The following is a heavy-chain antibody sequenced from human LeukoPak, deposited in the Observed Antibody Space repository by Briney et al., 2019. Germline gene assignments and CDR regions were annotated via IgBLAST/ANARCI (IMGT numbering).Heavy chain of an antibody. J-gene: IGHJ4*02. CDR1: GFTFSSYE. D-gene: IGHD3-22*01. CDR3: ARKDSSGPFDY. V-gene: IGHV3-48*03. Sequence: GGSLRLSCAASGFTFSSYEMNWVRQAPGKGLEWVSYISSSGSTIYYADSVKGRFTISRDNAKNSLYLQMDSLRAEDTAVYYCARKDSSGPFDYWGQGTLVTVSS. CDR2: ISSSGSTI.